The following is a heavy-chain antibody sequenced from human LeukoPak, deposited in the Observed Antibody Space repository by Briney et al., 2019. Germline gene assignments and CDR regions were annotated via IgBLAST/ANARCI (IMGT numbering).Heavy chain of an antibody. CDR2: IYYTGNT. J-gene: IGHJ4*02. V-gene: IGHV4-61*01. Sequence: PSETLSLTCTVSGGSVSSGTYYWSWIRQPPGKGLEWIGHIYYTGNTHYVPSLKSRVTMSVDTPKNQFSQKLTSVTAADTAVYYCARGTNYYGSGDYWGQGTLVTVST. D-gene: IGHD3-10*01. CDR3: ARGTNYYGSGDY. CDR1: GGSVSSGTYY.